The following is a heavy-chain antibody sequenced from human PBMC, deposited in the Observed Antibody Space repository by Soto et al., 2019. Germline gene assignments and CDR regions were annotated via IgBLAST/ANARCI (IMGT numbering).Heavy chain of an antibody. D-gene: IGHD1-26*01. CDR3: AKEGQGSYYDY. V-gene: IGHV3-30*18. CDR1: GFTFSSYG. Sequence: QVQLVESGGGVVQPGRSLRLSCAASGFTFSSYGMHWVRQAPGKGLEWVAVISYDGSNKYYADSVKGRFTISRDNSKNTLYLQMNSLRAEDTAVYYCAKEGQGSYYDYWGQGTLVTVSS. CDR2: ISYDGSNK. J-gene: IGHJ4*02.